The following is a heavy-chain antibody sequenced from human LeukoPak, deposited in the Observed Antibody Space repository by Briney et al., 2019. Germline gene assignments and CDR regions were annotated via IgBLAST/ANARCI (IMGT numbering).Heavy chain of an antibody. D-gene: IGHD6-19*01. CDR3: ARANQTITLNKQWLVRYLPSSGMDV. CDR2: IKQDGSEK. V-gene: IGHV3-7*04. J-gene: IGHJ6*02. Sequence: GGSLRLSCAASGFTFSSYWMSWVRQAPGKGLEWVANIKQDGSEKYYVDSVKGRFTISRDNAKNSLYLQMNSLRAEDTAVYYCARANQTITLNKQWLVRYLPSSGMDVWGQGTTVTVSS. CDR1: GFTFSSYW.